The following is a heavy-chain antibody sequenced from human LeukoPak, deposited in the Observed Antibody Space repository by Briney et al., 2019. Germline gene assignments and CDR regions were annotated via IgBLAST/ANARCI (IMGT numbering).Heavy chain of an antibody. CDR2: IYKSGST. V-gene: IGHV4-59*08. CDR3: ARLSTGPYGLGAFDI. D-gene: IGHD1-1*01. CDR1: GGSISSYC. J-gene: IGHJ3*02. Sequence: SETPSLTCTVSGGSISSYCWSWIRQPPGKGLEWIGNIYKSGSTNYNPSLKSRVTMSVDTSKNQFSLRLNSVTAADTAVYYCARLSTGPYGLGAFDIWGQGTMVTVSS.